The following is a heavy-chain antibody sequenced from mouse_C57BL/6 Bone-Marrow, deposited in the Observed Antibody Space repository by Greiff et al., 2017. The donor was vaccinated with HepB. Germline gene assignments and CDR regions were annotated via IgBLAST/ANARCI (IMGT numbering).Heavy chain of an antibody. J-gene: IGHJ1*03. CDR2: IDPSDSYT. V-gene: IGHV1-59*01. Sequence: QVQLQQPGAELVRPGTSVKLSCKASGYTFTSYWMHWVKQRPGQGLEWIGVIDPSDSYTNYNQKFKGKATLTVDTSSSTAYMPLSSLTAEDSAVYYCARADGYPDWYFDVWGTGTTVTVSS. CDR1: GYTFTSYW. D-gene: IGHD2-3*01. CDR3: ARADGYPDWYFDV.